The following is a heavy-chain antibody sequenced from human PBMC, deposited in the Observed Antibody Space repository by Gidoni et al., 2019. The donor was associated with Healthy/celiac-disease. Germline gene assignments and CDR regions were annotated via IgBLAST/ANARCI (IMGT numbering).Heavy chain of an antibody. Sequence: STNYNPSLKSRVTISVDKSKNQFSLKLSSVTAADTAVYYCARTQPTVVTPRGFPLDYWGQGTLVTVSS. D-gene: IGHD4-17*01. CDR2: ST. V-gene: IGHV4-4*02. J-gene: IGHJ4*02. CDR3: ARTQPTVVTPRGFPLDY.